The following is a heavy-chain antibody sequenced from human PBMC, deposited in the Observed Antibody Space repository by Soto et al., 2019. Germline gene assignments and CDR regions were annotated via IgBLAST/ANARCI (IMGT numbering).Heavy chain of an antibody. J-gene: IGHJ4*02. Sequence: QLQLQESGPGLVKPSETLSLSCTVSGGSITSSGFSWDWIRQPPGKGLEWIGSFYYSGKTYYNASLESRVTISADTSKNQFSLKLTSLTAADTAVYYCAMHQLRFLEWSYFDYWGQGSLVTVSS. CDR3: AMHQLRFLEWSYFDY. V-gene: IGHV4-39*01. CDR2: FYYSGKT. CDR1: GGSITSSGFS. D-gene: IGHD3-3*01.